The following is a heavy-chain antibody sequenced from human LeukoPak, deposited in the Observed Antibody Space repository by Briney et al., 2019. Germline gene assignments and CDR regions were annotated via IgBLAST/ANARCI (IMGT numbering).Heavy chain of an antibody. CDR2: ISYDGSNK. D-gene: IGHD5-12*01. Sequence: RGSLRLSCAASGFPFSSYGMHWVRQAPGKGLEWVAVISYDGSNKDYADSVKGRFTISRDNSENTLYLQMNSLRGEDTAVYYCAKDGVSGYDFDYWGQGTLVTVSS. V-gene: IGHV3-30*18. J-gene: IGHJ4*02. CDR3: AKDGVSGYDFDY. CDR1: GFPFSSYG.